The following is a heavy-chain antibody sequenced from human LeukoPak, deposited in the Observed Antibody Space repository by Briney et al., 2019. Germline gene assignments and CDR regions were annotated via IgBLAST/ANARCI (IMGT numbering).Heavy chain of an antibody. Sequence: PGGSLRLSCAASGFTFSDYYMSWIRQAPGKGLEWVSYISSSSSYIYYADSVKGRFTISRDNAKNSLYLQMNSLRAEDTAVYYCARDYVLGDAFDIWGQGTMVTVSS. CDR1: GFTFSDYY. V-gene: IGHV3-11*06. D-gene: IGHD3-10*02. J-gene: IGHJ3*02. CDR2: ISSSSSYI. CDR3: ARDYVLGDAFDI.